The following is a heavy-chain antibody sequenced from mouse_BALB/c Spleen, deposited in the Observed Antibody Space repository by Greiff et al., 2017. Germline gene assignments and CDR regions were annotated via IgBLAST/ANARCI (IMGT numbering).Heavy chain of an antibody. D-gene: IGHD2-4*01. CDR2: INPGSGGT. J-gene: IGHJ3*01. CDR3: ARWGLRQGFAY. Sequence: VQLVESGAELVRPGTSVKLSCKASGYAFTNSLMEWVKQRPGQGLEWIGVINPGSGGTNYNEKFKGKATLTADKSSSTAYMQLSSLTSDDSAVYFCARWGLRQGFAYWGQGTLVTVSA. CDR1: GYAFTNSL. V-gene: IGHV1-54*01.